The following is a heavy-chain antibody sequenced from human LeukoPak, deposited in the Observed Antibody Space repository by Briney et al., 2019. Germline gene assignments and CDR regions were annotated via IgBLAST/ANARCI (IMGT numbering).Heavy chain of an antibody. J-gene: IGHJ5*02. V-gene: IGHV4-34*01. CDR2: INHSGST. CDR3: ARNPRTNWFDP. CDR1: GGSFSGYY. Sequence: SETLSLTCAVYGGSFSGYYWSWIRQPPGKGLEWIGEINHSGSTNYNPSLKSRVTISVDTSKNQFSLKLSSVTAADTAVYYCARNPRTNWFDPWGQGTLVTVSS.